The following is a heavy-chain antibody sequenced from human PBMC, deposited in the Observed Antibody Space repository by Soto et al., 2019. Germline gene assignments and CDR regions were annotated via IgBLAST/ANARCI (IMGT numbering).Heavy chain of an antibody. Sequence: ASVKVSCEASGRTFSNYAITWVRQAPGQGLEWRGGIIPIFGTASYAQKFQGRVTMTADESTSAAYMELRGLRSQVAAVYSWARVNAMDVCGKGPTVTVSS. CDR2: IIPIFGTA. CDR1: GRTFSNYA. CDR3: ARVNAMDV. V-gene: IGHV1-69*13. J-gene: IGHJ6*04.